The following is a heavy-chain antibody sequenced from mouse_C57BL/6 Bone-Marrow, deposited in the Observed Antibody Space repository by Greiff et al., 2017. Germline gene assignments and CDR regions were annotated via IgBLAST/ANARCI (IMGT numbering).Heavy chain of an antibody. Sequence: QVHVKQSGAELAKPGASVKLSCEASGYTFTSYWMHWVKQRPGQGLEWIGYINPSSGYTKYNQKFKGKATLTVDKSSSTAYMLLSSLTSEDSAVYFCARKSSWYFDVWGTGTTVTVSS. CDR2: INPSSGYT. D-gene: IGHD1-1*01. V-gene: IGHV1-7*01. CDR1: GYTFTSYW. CDR3: ARKSSWYFDV. J-gene: IGHJ1*03.